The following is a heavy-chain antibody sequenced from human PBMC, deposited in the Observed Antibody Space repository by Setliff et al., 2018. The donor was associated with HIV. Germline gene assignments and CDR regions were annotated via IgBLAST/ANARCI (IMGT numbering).Heavy chain of an antibody. D-gene: IGHD2-15*01. CDR3: AKTLVVVASPLDF. V-gene: IGHV3-23*01. CDR2: IRDSGVSV. Sequence: GGSLRLSCAASGFIFSNYGMTWVRQAPGKGLEWVSGIRDSGVSVYYADSVKGRFTISRDNSRNTVYLQMNGLRADDSAVYYCAKTLVVVASPLDFWGQGTLVTVSS. J-gene: IGHJ4*02. CDR1: GFIFSNYG.